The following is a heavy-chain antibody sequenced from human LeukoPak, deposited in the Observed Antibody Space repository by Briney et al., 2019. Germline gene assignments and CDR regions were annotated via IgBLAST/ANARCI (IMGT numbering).Heavy chain of an antibody. CDR1: GYTFTGYY. D-gene: IGHD6-19*01. Sequence: ASVKVSCKASGYTFTGYYMHWVRQAPGQGLEWMGWINPNSGGTNYAQKFQGRVTMTRDTSISTAYMELSRLRSDDTAVYYCARGSQWLVGMGWFDPWGQGTLVTVSS. J-gene: IGHJ5*02. CDR3: ARGSQWLVGMGWFDP. V-gene: IGHV1-2*02. CDR2: INPNSGGT.